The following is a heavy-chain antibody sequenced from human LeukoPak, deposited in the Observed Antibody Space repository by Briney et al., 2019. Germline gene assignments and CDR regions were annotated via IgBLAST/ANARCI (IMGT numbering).Heavy chain of an antibody. CDR3: ARIADDYAY. CDR1: GFTFSGYS. V-gene: IGHV3-48*04. Sequence: GGSLRLSCAASGFTFSGYSMNWVRQAPGKGLEWVSYISSSSSTIYYADSVKGRFTISRDNAKNSLYLQMNSLRAEDTAVYYCARIADDYAYWGQGTLVTASS. CDR2: ISSSSSTI. J-gene: IGHJ4*02. D-gene: IGHD4-17*01.